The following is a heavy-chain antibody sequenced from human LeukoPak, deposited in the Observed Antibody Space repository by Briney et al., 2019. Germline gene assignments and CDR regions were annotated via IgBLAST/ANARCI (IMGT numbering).Heavy chain of an antibody. J-gene: IGHJ4*02. D-gene: IGHD1-26*01. CDR2: MYHSGST. Sequence: SETLSLTCAVSNCSISSNYYWGCLRPPPAKGLEWIGSMYHSGSTYYNPSLKSRVTISVDTSSNQFSLKLSSVTAADTAVYYCARDVSKVGAGYYLDSWGQGTLVTVSS. V-gene: IGHV4-38-2*02. CDR3: ARDVSKVGAGYYLDS. CDR1: NCSISSNYY.